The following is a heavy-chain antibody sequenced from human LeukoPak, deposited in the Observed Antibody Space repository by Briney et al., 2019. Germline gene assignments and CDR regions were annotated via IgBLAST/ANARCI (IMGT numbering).Heavy chain of an antibody. CDR2: IKEDGSEK. D-gene: IGHD2-15*01. Sequence: GSLRLSCAASGFTFSSHWMHWVRQAPGKGLEWVANIKEDGSEKYYVDSVKGRFTISRDNAKSSLYLQMNSLRAEDTAVYYCARGGPDCSGGYCPNTNGFDIWGQGTMVTVSS. V-gene: IGHV3-7*01. CDR1: GFTFSSHW. J-gene: IGHJ3*02. CDR3: ARGGPDCSGGYCPNTNGFDI.